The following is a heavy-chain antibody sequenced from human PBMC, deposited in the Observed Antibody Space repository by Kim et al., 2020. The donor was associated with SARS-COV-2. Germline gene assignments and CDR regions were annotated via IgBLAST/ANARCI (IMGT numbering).Heavy chain of an antibody. CDR2: IYYSGST. V-gene: IGHV4-39*01. J-gene: IGHJ4*02. D-gene: IGHD2-15*01. CDR1: GGSISSSSYY. CDR3: ALDLGYCSGGSCYYFDY. Sequence: SETLSLTCTVSGGSISSSSYYWGWIRQPPGKGLEWIGSIYYSGSTYYNPSLKSRVTISVDTSKNQFSLKLSSVTAADTAVYYCALDLGYCSGGSCYYFDYWGQGTLVTVSS.